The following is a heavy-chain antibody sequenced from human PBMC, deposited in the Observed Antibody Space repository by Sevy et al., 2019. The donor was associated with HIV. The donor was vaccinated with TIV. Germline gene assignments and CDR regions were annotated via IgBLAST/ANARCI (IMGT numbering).Heavy chain of an antibody. CDR2: IYWDDDK. CDR1: GFSLSTSGVG. CDR3: AQWYYDILTGYYRAGGYFDY. J-gene: IGHJ4*02. D-gene: IGHD3-9*01. V-gene: IGHV2-5*02. Sequence: SGPTLVNPTQTLTLTCTFSGFSLSTSGVGVGWIRQPPGKALEWLALIYWDDDKRYSPSLKSRLPITKDTSKNQVVLTMTNMDPVDTATYYCAQWYYDILTGYYRAGGYFDYWGQGTLVTVSS.